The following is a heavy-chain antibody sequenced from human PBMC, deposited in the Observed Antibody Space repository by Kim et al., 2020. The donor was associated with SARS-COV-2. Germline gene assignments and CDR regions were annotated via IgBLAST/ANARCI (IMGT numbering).Heavy chain of an antibody. V-gene: IGHV4-59*09. J-gene: IGHJ3*02. CDR3: SRGLYYVHAFDI. D-gene: IGHD3-10*02. Sequence: THNPSLKSRVTISVATPSNQVSLKLSSVTAADTAVYYCSRGLYYVHAFDIWGQGTMLTVSS.